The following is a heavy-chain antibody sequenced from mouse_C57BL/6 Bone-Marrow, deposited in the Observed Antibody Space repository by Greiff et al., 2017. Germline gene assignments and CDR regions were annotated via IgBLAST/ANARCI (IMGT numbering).Heavy chain of an antibody. CDR2: IDPENGDP. D-gene: IGHD2-2*01. V-gene: IGHV14-4*01. Sequence: VQLKQSGAELVRPGASVKLSCTASGFNIKDDYMHWVKQRPEQGLEWIGWIDPENGDPEYASKFQGKAAITADTSSNTAYLQLSSLTSEDTAVYYCTKGYDDYWGQGTTLTVSS. J-gene: IGHJ2*01. CDR1: GFNIKDDY. CDR3: TKGYDDY.